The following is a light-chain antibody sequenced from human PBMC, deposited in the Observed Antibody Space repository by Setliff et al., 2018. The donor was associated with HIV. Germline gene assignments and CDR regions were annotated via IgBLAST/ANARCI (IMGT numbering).Light chain of an antibody. CDR2: EVS. J-gene: IGLJ1*01. V-gene: IGLV2-14*01. CDR1: SSDVGGYDY. Sequence: QSSLTQPASVSGSPGQSITISCTGTSSDVGGYDYVSWYQLHPGKTPKLMTFEVSNRPSGVSYRFSGSKSGDTASLTISGLRPEDEGDYFCCSYTSTSARVFGTGTKVTVL. CDR3: CSYTSTSARV.